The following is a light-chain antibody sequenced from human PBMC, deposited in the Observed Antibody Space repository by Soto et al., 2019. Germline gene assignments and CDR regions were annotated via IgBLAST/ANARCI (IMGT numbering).Light chain of an antibody. V-gene: IGKV3-20*01. CDR2: GAS. CDR1: QSVSSNY. J-gene: IGKJ1*01. CDR3: QQYAYSRT. Sequence: IVLTQSPGTLSLSPGERATLSCRASQSVSSNYLAWYQQKPGQAPRLLIYGASSRATCIPDRFSGSGSGTDFTLTISRLEPEDFAVYYCQQYAYSRTFGQGTKVEIK.